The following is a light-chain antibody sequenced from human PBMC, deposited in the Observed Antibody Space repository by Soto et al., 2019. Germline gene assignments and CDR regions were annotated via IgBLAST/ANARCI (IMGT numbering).Light chain of an antibody. J-gene: IGLJ3*02. CDR1: SGHSSSA. CDR2: VNSDGSH. V-gene: IGLV4-69*01. CDR3: QTWGVGSHWV. Sequence: QSVLTQSPSASASLGASVKLTCTLSSGHSSSAIAWHQQQPEKGLRYLMKVNSDGSHRKGDGIPDRFSGSSSGAERYLTISGLQSEDEADYHCQTWGVGSHWVFGGGTQLTVL.